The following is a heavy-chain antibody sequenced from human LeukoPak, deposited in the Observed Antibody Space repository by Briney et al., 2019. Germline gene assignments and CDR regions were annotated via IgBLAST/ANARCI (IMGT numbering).Heavy chain of an antibody. CDR1: GGSLSSSSYY. J-gene: IGHJ5*02. CDR3: ARPRGVVVVAATMWFDP. Sequence: SETLSLTCTVSGGSLSSSSYYWGWIRQPPGKGLEWIGSIYYSGSTYYNPSLKSRVTISVDTSKNQFSLKLSSVTAADTAVYYCARPRGVVVVAATMWFDPWGQGTLVTVSS. V-gene: IGHV4-39*01. CDR2: IYYSGST. D-gene: IGHD2-15*01.